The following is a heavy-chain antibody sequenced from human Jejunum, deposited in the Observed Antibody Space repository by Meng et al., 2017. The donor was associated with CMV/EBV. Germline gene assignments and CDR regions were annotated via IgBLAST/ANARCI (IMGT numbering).Heavy chain of an antibody. Sequence: CAASGFTFDDYAMHWVRQAPGKGLEWVSGISWNSGSIGYVDSVRGRFTISRDNAKNSLYMQMNSLRAEDTALYYCAKESQQLVLDYWGQGTLVTVSS. CDR3: AKESQQLVLDY. D-gene: IGHD6-6*01. V-gene: IGHV3-9*01. CDR2: ISWNSGSI. J-gene: IGHJ4*02. CDR1: GFTFDDYA.